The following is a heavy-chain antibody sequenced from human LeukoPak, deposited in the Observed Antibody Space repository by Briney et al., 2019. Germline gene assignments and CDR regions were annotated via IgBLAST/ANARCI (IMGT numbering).Heavy chain of an antibody. CDR1: GFTFGDYA. CDR2: IRSKAYRGTA. CDR3: CSVRDSSAYYHSGVDY. V-gene: IGHV3-49*04. Sequence: GRSLTLSCTTSGFTFGDYAMSWVRQAPGKGLEWVGFIRSKAYRGTAQYAASVKGRFTISRDDSKSITYLQTNSLETEDTAVYYCCSVRDSSAYYHSGVDYWGQGTLVTVSS. J-gene: IGHJ4*02. D-gene: IGHD3-22*01.